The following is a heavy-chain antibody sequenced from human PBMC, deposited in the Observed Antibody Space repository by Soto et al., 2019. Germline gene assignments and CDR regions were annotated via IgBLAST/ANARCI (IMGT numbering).Heavy chain of an antibody. CDR1: GGTFSSYA. D-gene: IGHD1-26*01. CDR2: IIPIFGTA. J-gene: IGHJ4*02. CDR3: ARVDSGSFYFDY. Sequence: GASVKVSCKASGGTFSSYAISWVRQAPGQGLEWMGGIIPIFGTANYAQKFQGRVTITADESTSTAYMELSSLRSEDTAVYYCARVDSGSFYFDYWGQGTLVTVSS. V-gene: IGHV1-69*13.